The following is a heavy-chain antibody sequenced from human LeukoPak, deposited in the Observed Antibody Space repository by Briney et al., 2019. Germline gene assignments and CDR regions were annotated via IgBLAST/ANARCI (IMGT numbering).Heavy chain of an antibody. CDR2: ISYDGSNK. J-gene: IGHJ6*02. Sequence: PGRSLRLSCAASGFAFSSYAMHWVRQAPGKGLEWVAVISYDGSNKYYADSVMGRFTISRDNSKNTLYLQMNSLRAEDTAVYYCARDNYGMDVWGQGTTVTVSS. CDR3: ARDNYGMDV. V-gene: IGHV3-30-3*01. CDR1: GFAFSSYA.